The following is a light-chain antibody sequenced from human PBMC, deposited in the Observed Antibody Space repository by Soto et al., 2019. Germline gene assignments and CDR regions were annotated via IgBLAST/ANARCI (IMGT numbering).Light chain of an antibody. CDR3: HQCGNSWWT. Sequence: EVVLTQSPNTLSLSPVESATLSCRASQAVSSTYLVWYQQKPGLAPRLLIYGASSRAPGISDRFSGSGSGTDFTLTISRLEPEDFAVYYCHQCGNSWWTFGEGTKVDI. J-gene: IGKJ1*01. V-gene: IGKV3-20*01. CDR1: QAVSSTY. CDR2: GAS.